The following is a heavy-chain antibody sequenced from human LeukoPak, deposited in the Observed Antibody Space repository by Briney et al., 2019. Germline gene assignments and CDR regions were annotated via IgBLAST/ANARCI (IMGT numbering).Heavy chain of an antibody. V-gene: IGHV3-23*01. D-gene: IGHD3-10*01. J-gene: IGHJ4*02. CDR3: AKWTYYYGSGSYTFPDY. CDR1: GFTFSSYA. CDR2: ISGSGGST. Sequence: GGSLRHSCAASGFTFSSYAMSWVRQAPGKGLEWVSAISGSGGSTYYADSVKGRFTISRDNSKNTLYLQMNSLRAEDTAVYYCAKWTYYYGSGSYTFPDYWGQGTLVTVSS.